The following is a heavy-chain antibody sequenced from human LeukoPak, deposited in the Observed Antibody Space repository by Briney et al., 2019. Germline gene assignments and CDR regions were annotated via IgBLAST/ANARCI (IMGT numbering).Heavy chain of an antibody. D-gene: IGHD6-13*01. V-gene: IGHV1-2*02. CDR3: ARGGFGAAAGIFLGGDWFDP. Sequence: GASVKVSCKASGYTFTAYYVHWVRQAPGQGLEWMGWINPNSGGTNYAQKFQGRVTMTRDTSISTAYMEPSRLRSDDTAVYYCARGGFGAAAGIFLGGDWFDPWGQGTLVTVSS. CDR2: INPNSGGT. CDR1: GYTFTAYY. J-gene: IGHJ5*02.